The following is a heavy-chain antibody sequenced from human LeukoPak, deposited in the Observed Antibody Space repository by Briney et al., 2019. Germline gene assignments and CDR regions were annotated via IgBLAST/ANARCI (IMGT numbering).Heavy chain of an antibody. CDR2: ISSSGNTI. D-gene: IGHD6-13*01. CDR3: ARYSSSWHYYFDY. J-gene: IGHJ4*02. Sequence: GGSLRLSCAASGFTFSDYYMSWIRQAPGKGLEWVSYISSSGNTIYYTDSVKGRFTISRDNAQNSLYLQMNSLRAEDTAVYYCARYSSSWHYYFDYWGQGTLVTVSS. V-gene: IGHV3-11*04. CDR1: GFTFSDYY.